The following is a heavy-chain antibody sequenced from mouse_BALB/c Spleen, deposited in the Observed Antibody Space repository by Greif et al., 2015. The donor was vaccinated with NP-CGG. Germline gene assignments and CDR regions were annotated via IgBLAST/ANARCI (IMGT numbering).Heavy chain of an antibody. D-gene: IGHD3-2*01. CDR1: GFSLTGYG. V-gene: IGHV2-6-7*01. J-gene: IGHJ3*01. CDR2: IWGDGST. CDR3: ARDRGLDSSGYAAY. Sequence: VNVVESGPGLVAPSQSLSITCTVSGFSLTGYGVNWVRQPPGKGLEWLGMIWGDGSTDYNSALKSRLSISKDNSESXVFLKMNSLQTDDTARYYCARDRGLDSSGYAAYWGQGTLVTVSA.